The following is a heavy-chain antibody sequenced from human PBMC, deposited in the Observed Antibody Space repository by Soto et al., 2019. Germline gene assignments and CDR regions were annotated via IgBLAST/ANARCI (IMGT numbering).Heavy chain of an antibody. CDR1: GGSVDNNKYY. CDR2: MYYGGST. CDR3: AVEQWDWFDP. J-gene: IGHJ5*02. V-gene: IGHV4-61*01. Sequence: SETLSLTCSVSGGSVDNNKYYWSWIRQPPGKGLEWIGYMYYGGSTDYNPSLKNRVTISIDTSKNQFSLSLTSVTAADTAVYYCAVEQWDWFDPWGQGTLVTVSS. D-gene: IGHD1-26*01.